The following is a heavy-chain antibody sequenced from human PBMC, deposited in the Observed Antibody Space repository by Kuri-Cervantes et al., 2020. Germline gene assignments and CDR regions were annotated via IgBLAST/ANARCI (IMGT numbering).Heavy chain of an antibody. Sequence: GESLKISCAASGFTFSSYWMSWVRQAPGKGLEWVAVIWYDGSNKYYADSVKGRFTISRDNSKNTLYLQMNSLRAEDAAVYYCARDGGYSSSWWTYYYYGMDVWGQGTTVTVSS. V-gene: IGHV3-33*08. CDR1: GFTFSSYW. J-gene: IGHJ6*02. CDR2: IWYDGSNK. CDR3: ARDGGYSSSWWTYYYYGMDV. D-gene: IGHD6-13*01.